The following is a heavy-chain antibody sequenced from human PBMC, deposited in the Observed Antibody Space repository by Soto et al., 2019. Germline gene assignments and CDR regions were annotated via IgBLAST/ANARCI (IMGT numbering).Heavy chain of an antibody. CDR1: GFTFSSYG. CDR3: ASMYSSGWYKGGFDP. Sequence: GGSLRLSCAASGFTFSSYGMHWVRQAPGKGLEWVAVIWYDGSNKYYADSVKGRFTISRDNSKNTLYLQMNSLRAEDTAVYYCASMYSSGWYKGGFDPWGQGTLVTVSS. CDR2: IWYDGSNK. J-gene: IGHJ5*02. V-gene: IGHV3-33*01. D-gene: IGHD6-13*01.